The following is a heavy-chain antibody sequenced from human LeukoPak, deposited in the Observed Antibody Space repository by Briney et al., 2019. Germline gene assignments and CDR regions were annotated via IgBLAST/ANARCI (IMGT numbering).Heavy chain of an antibody. CDR1: GFTFSSYG. Sequence: GGSLRLSCAASGFTFSSYGMSWVRQAPGKGLEWVSAISGSGGSTYYADSVKGRFTISRDNSKNTLYLQMNSLRAEDTAVYYCAKDMAYRSGWYAGDAFDIWGQGTMVTVSS. CDR3: AKDMAYRSGWYAGDAFDI. V-gene: IGHV3-23*01. CDR2: ISGSGGST. D-gene: IGHD6-19*01. J-gene: IGHJ3*02.